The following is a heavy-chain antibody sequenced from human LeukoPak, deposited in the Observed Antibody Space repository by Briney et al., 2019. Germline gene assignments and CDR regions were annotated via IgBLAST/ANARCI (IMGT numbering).Heavy chain of an antibody. J-gene: IGHJ6*02. CDR1: GFTFSTYA. CDR3: PSTYYYYGMDV. CDR2: ISATGGAT. V-gene: IGHV3-23*01. Sequence: GGSLRLSCAASGFTFSTYAMTWVRQAPGKGLEWGSGISATGGATYYAASVEGRFTVSRDNSKNTVDLLIHRLRAEDTAVYYFPSTYYYYGMDVWGQGTTVTVSS.